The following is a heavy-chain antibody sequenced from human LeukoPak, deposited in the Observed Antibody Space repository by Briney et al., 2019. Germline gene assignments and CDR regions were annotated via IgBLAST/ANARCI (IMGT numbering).Heavy chain of an antibody. CDR2: ISYDGNNK. Sequence: PGGSLRLSCAASGFTFSSYGMHWVRQAPGKGLEWVAVISYDGNNKYYADSVKGRFTISRDNSKNTLYLQMNSLRAEDTAVYYCAKGSSSWYSYGGYFQHWGQGTLVTVSS. J-gene: IGHJ1*01. D-gene: IGHD6-13*01. CDR1: GFTFSSYG. V-gene: IGHV3-30*18. CDR3: AKGSSSWYSYGGYFQH.